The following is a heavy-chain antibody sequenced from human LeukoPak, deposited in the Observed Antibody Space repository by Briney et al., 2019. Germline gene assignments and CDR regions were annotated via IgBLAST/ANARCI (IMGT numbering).Heavy chain of an antibody. J-gene: IGHJ3*02. CDR3: ARPYHVGGSFPFDI. CDR2: VYADGST. D-gene: IGHD2-15*01. CDR1: GGSISSYY. Sequence: SETLSLTCTVSGGSISSYYWTWIRQSAGKGLEWIGRVYADGSTAYNPSLRSRVTISIDNSKNQFSLKLSSVTAADTAMYYCARPYHVGGSFPFDIWGQGTMVTVSS. V-gene: IGHV4-4*07.